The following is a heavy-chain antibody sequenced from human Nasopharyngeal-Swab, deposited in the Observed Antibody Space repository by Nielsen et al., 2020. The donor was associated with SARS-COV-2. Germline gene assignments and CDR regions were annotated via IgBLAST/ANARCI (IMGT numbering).Heavy chain of an antibody. V-gene: IGHV3-66*01. CDR1: GFTVSSNY. J-gene: IGHJ4*02. Sequence: GESLKISCAASGFTVSSNYMSWVRQAPGKGLEWVSVIYSGGSTYYADSVKGRFTISRDNSKNTLYLQMNSLRAEDTAVYYCARVYHGSGSSWGQGTLVTVSS. CDR3: ARVYHGSGSS. CDR2: IYSGGST. D-gene: IGHD3-10*01.